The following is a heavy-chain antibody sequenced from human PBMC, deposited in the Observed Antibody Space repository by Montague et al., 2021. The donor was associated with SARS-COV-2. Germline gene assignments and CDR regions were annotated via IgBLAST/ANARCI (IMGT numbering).Heavy chain of an antibody. V-gene: IGHV4-59*13. CDR3: ARTEYNWNGWFDP. J-gene: IGHJ5*02. D-gene: IGHD1-20*01. CDR1: GGSISSYY. Sequence: SETLSLTCSVSGGSISSYYWSWIRQPPGKGLEWIGYIFHSGSADYNPSLKSRVTISVDMSKNQFSLQLNSVTAADSAVYYCARTEYNWNGWFDPWGQGTLVTVSS. CDR2: IFHSGSA.